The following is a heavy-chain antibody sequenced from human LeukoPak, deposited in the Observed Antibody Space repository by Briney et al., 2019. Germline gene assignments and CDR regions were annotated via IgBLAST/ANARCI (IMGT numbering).Heavy chain of an antibody. D-gene: IGHD4-17*01. V-gene: IGHV3-15*01. CDR3: TTDDGDLYPYFDY. J-gene: IGHJ4*02. Sequence: EGSLRLSCAASGFTFSNAWMSWVRQAPGKGLEWVGRIKSKTDGGTTDYAAPVKGRFTISRDDSKNTLYLQMNSLKTEDTAVYYCTTDDGDLYPYFDYWGQGTLVTVSS. CDR1: GFTFSNAW. CDR2: IKSKTDGGTT.